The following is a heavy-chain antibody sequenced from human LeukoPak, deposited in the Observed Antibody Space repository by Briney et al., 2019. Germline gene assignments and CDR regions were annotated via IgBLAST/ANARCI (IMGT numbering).Heavy chain of an antibody. J-gene: IGHJ4*02. CDR1: GLTVSSNY. CDR3: ARYYYDSSGYPYYFDY. CDR2: IYSGGST. Sequence: GGSLRLSCAASGLTVSSNYMSWVRQAPGKGLEWVSVIYSGGSTYYADSVKGRFTISRDNSKNTVYPQMNSLRAEDTAVYYCARYYYDSSGYPYYFDYWGQGTLVTVSS. D-gene: IGHD3-22*01. V-gene: IGHV3-53*01.